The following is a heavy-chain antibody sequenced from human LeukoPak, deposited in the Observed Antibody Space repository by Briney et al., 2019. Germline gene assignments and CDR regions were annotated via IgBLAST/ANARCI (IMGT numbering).Heavy chain of an antibody. V-gene: IGHV1-69*13. CDR3: ARGCSSTSCYLYYYYGMDV. CDR1: GGTFSSYA. J-gene: IGHJ6*02. CDR2: IIPIFGTA. D-gene: IGHD2-2*01. Sequence: ASVNVSCKASGGTFSSYAISWVRQAPGQGLEWMGGIIPIFGTANYAQKFQGRVTITADESTSTAYMELSSLRSEDTAVYYCARGCSSTSCYLYYYYGMDVWGQGTTVTVSS.